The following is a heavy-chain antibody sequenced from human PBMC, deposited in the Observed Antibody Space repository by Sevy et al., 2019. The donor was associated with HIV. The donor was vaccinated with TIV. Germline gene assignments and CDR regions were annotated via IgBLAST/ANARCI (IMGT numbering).Heavy chain of an antibody. V-gene: IGHV3-30-3*01. J-gene: IGHJ6*02. CDR1: GFTFSSYP. Sequence: GGSLRLSCAASGFTFSSYPMHWVRQAPGKGLEWVAVISYDGSSKYYADSVKGRFTISRDTSKNTLYLQMNSLRAEDTAVYYCARDRVYSIGWLPGDWGQRTTVTVSS. CDR3: ARDRVYSIGWLPGD. D-gene: IGHD6-19*01. CDR2: ISYDGSSK.